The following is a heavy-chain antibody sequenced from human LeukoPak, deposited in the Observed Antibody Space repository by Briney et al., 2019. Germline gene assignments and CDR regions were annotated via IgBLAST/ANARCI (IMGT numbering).Heavy chain of an antibody. D-gene: IGHD3-3*01. V-gene: IGHV3-11*01. J-gene: IGHJ4*02. Sequence: GGSLRLSCAASGFTFSDYYMSWIRQAPGKGLEWVSYISSSGSTIYYADSVKGRFTISRDNAKNTLYLQMNSLRAEDTAVYYCARDDFWSGYFYFDYWGQGTLVTVSS. CDR1: GFTFSDYY. CDR3: ARDDFWSGYFYFDY. CDR2: ISSSGSTI.